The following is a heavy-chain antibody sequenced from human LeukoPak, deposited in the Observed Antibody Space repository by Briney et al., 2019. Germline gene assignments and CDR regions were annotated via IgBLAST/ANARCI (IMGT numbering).Heavy chain of an antibody. V-gene: IGHV3-21*01. CDR1: GFTFSSYS. CDR2: ISSSSSYI. J-gene: IGHJ5*02. D-gene: IGHD4-17*01. CDR3: ARGGYDYGDPNWFDP. Sequence: GGSLRLSCAASGFTFSSYSMNWVRQAPGKGLEWVSSISSSSSYIYYADSVKGRFTISRDNAKNSLYLQMNSLRAEDTAVYYCARGGYDYGDPNWFDPWGQGTLVTVSS.